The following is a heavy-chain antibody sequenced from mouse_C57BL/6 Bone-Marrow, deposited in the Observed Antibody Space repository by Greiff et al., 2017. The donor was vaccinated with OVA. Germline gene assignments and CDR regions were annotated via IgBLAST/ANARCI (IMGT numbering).Heavy chain of an antibody. CDR1: GFTFSSYT. J-gene: IGHJ1*03. CDR3: ARGGFDV. V-gene: IGHV5-9*01. Sequence: EVMLVESGGGLVKPGGSLKLSCAASGFTFSSYTMSWVRQTPEKRLEWVATISGGGGNPYYPDSVQGRFTISRDNAKNTRYLQMSSLRSEDTALYYCARGGFDVWGTGTTVTVSS. CDR2: ISGGGGNP.